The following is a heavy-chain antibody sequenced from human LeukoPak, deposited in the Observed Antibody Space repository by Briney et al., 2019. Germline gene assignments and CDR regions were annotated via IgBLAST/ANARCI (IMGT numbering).Heavy chain of an antibody. D-gene: IGHD2-21*01. V-gene: IGHV3-23*01. Sequence: GGSLRLSCAASGFTFSLSAMTWVRQAPGKGLECVSTISNSGGTTYYADSVKGRFSISRDNSKNTPSLEMSSLRTEDTAIYYCAKESFRPALLDFWGQGSLVTVSS. CDR2: ISNSGGTT. J-gene: IGHJ4*02. CDR1: GFTFSLSA. CDR3: AKESFRPALLDF.